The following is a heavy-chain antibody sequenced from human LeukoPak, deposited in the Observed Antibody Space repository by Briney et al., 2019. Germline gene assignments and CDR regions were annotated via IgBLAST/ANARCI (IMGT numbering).Heavy chain of an antibody. Sequence: PSETLSLTCIVSGGSISSYYWSWIRQPPGKGLEWIGYIYYSGSTNYNPSIKSRVTISVDTSKNQFSLKLSSVTAADTAVYYCARVVWFGELLYDYYFDYWGQGTLVTVSS. V-gene: IGHV4-59*08. D-gene: IGHD3-10*01. CDR1: GGSISSYY. CDR2: IYYSGST. CDR3: ARVVWFGELLYDYYFDY. J-gene: IGHJ4*02.